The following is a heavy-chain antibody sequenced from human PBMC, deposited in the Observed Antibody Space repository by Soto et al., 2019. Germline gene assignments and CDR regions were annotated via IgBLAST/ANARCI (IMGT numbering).Heavy chain of an antibody. V-gene: IGHV3-21*01. CDR1: GFTFSSYS. CDR2: ISSSSSYI. Sequence: GGSLRPSCAASGFTFSSYSINWVRQAPGKGLEWVSSISSSSSYIYYADSVKGRFTISRDNAKNSLYLQMNSLRAEDTAVYYCARDDAYYDILTGYGYWGQGTLVTVSS. J-gene: IGHJ4*02. CDR3: ARDDAYYDILTGYGY. D-gene: IGHD3-9*01.